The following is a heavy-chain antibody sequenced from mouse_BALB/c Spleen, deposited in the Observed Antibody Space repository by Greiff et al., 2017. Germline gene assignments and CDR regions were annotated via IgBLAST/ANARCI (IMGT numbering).Heavy chain of an antibody. CDR2: IDPETGGT. D-gene: IGHD2-4*01. J-gene: IGHJ3*01. V-gene: IGHV1-15*01. Sequence: QVHVKQSGAELVRPGASVTLSCKASGYTFTDYEMHWVKQTPVHGLEWIGAIDPETGGTAYNQKFKGKATLTADKSSSTAYMELRSLTSEDSAVYYCTSYYDYDGAWFAYWGQGTLVTVSA. CDR3: TSYYDYDGAWFAY. CDR1: GYTFTDYE.